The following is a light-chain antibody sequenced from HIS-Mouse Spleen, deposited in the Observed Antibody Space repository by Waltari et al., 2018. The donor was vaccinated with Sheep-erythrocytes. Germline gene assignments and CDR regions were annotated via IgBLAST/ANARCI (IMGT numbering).Light chain of an antibody. J-gene: IGLJ2*01. Sequence: SYELTQPPSVSVSPGQTARITSPGDAFPKHNAYRYQQTPGHAPVLVIYKDSERPSGIPERFSGSSSGTTVTLTISGVQAEDEADYYCQSADSSGTYRVFGGGTKLTVL. CDR2: KDS. V-gene: IGLV3-25*03. CDR1: AFPKHN. CDR3: QSADSSGTYRV.